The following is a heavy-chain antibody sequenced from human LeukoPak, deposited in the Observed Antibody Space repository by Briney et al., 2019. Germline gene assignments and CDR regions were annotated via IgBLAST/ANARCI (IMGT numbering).Heavy chain of an antibody. D-gene: IGHD3-10*01. J-gene: IGHJ4*02. CDR3: ARVLGFGSPPAY. V-gene: IGHV3-30*03. CDR1: GFTFSDYY. CDR2: ISFDGSDK. Sequence: GGSLRLSCAASGFTFSDYYMSWIRQAPGKGLEWVGLISFDGSDKSYADSVEGRFTISRDNSKNTLYLQMNSLSAEDTAVYYCARVLGFGSPPAYWGQGTLVSVSS.